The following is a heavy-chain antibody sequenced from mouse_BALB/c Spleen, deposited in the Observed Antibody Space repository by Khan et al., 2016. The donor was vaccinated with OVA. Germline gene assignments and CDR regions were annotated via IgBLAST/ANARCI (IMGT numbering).Heavy chain of an antibody. Sequence: QVQLQQSGAELVRPGTSVKMSCKAAGYTFTNYWIGWVKQRPGHGLEWIGDTYPGGGYTNYNENFKGKVTLTADTSSSTAYMQLSGLTSEDSAIYYCAKRGAAQATWDYFDYWGQGTTLTVSS. J-gene: IGHJ2*01. D-gene: IGHD3-2*02. CDR2: TYPGGGYT. CDR1: GYTFTNYW. V-gene: IGHV1-63*02. CDR3: AKRGAAQATWDYFDY.